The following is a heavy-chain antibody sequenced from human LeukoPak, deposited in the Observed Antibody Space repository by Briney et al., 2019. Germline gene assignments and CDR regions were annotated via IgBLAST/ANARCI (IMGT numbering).Heavy chain of an antibody. D-gene: IGHD3-22*01. CDR1: GFAFSSYW. Sequence: PGGSLRLSCAASGFAFSSYWMHWVRQVPGKGLVWLSRINGDGSYTKYADSVKGRFTISRDNAQNTLFLQMNSLSAEDTAVYFCARDKSEYDSSGRGDCWGQGTLVTVSS. V-gene: IGHV3-74*03. CDR3: ARDKSEYDSSGRGDC. CDR2: INGDGSYT. J-gene: IGHJ4*02.